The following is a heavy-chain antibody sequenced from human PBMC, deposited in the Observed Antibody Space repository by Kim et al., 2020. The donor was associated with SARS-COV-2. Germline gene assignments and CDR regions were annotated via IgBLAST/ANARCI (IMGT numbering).Heavy chain of an antibody. CDR3: ARGRAITMIVVNWFDP. CDR2: INHSGST. CDR1: GGSFSGYY. V-gene: IGHV4-34*01. J-gene: IGHJ5*02. D-gene: IGHD3-22*01. Sequence: SETLSLTCAVYGGSFSGYYWSWIRQPPGKGLEWIGEINHSGSTNYNPSLKSRVTISVDTSKNQFSLKLSSVTAADTAVYSCARGRAITMIVVNWFDPWG.